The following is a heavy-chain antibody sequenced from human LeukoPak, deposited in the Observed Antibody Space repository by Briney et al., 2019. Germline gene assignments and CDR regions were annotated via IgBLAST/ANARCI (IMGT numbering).Heavy chain of an antibody. CDR3: AREGGSGAFDI. J-gene: IGHJ3*02. Sequence: GRSLRLSCAASGFTFSNNAMHWVRQAPGKGLEWVAVISYDGTNKYYADFVKGRFTISRDNSKNTLYLQMNSLRGDDTAVYYCAREGGSGAFDIWGQGTMVTVSS. CDR2: ISYDGTNK. V-gene: IGHV3-30-3*01. CDR1: GFTFSNNA. D-gene: IGHD1-26*01.